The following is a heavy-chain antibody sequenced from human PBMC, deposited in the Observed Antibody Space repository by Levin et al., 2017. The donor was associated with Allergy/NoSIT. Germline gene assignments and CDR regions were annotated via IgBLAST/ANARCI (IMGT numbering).Heavy chain of an antibody. V-gene: IGHV4-39*01. Sequence: SETLSLTCTVSGGSISSSSHYWGWIRQPPGKALEWIGSIYDSGTTYYNPSLTSRVTISVDTSKNQFSLKLSSVTAADTAVYYCARQGNYCSYSSGFPPRHWGQGTLVTVSS. CDR1: GGSISSSSHY. CDR3: ARQGNYCSYSSGFPPRH. J-gene: IGHJ1*01. CDR2: IYDSGTT. D-gene: IGHD2-15*01.